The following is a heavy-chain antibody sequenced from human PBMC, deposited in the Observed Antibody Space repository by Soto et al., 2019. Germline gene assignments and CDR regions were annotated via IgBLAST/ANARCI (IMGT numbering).Heavy chain of an antibody. Sequence: EVHLEESGGDLVQPGGSLRLSCEASGFTLRAYWMPWVRQAPGKGREWVANINRVGSKKSYLDSVRGRFTISRDNVGNSLYLQMDSLRADDTALYYCARDVSPGSSSLYLDAFDIWGQGTMVTVSS. D-gene: IGHD6-13*01. CDR1: GFTLRAYW. CDR3: ARDVSPGSSSLYLDAFDI. CDR2: INRVGSKK. J-gene: IGHJ3*02. V-gene: IGHV3-7*05.